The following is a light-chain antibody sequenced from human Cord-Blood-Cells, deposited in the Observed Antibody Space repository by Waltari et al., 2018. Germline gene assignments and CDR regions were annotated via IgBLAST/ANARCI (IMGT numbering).Light chain of an antibody. Sequence: QSALTQPASVSGSPGQSITISCTGTSSDVGGYTHASWYQQPPGKAPKLMIYEVSKRPSGVSNRFSGSKSGNTASLTISGLQAEDEADYYCSSYTSSSTLVFGGGTKLTVL. V-gene: IGLV2-14*01. CDR3: SSYTSSSTLV. CDR1: SSDVGGYTH. CDR2: EVS. J-gene: IGLJ2*01.